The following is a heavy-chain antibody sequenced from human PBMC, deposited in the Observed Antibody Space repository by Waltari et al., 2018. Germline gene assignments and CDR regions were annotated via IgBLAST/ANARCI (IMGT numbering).Heavy chain of an antibody. CDR2: ISWDSRAI. V-gene: IGHV3-9*03. CDR3: AKGVSSWYSFGMDV. J-gene: IGHJ6*02. D-gene: IGHD6-13*01. Sequence: EVTVVESGVGLVQPGRSLRLSCTGPGFSFATFALHWVRQAPGKGLEWVSGISWDSRAIGYADSVKGRFTISRDNARNSVYLQMNSLRSEDMALYYCAKGVSSWYSFGMDVWGQGTTVTVSS. CDR1: GFSFATFA.